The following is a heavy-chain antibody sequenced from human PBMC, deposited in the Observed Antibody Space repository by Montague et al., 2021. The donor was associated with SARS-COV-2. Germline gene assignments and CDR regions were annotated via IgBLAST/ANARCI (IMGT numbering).Heavy chain of an antibody. D-gene: IGHD2/OR15-2a*01. CDR1: GGSVSSGSYY. J-gene: IGHJ6*02. CDR3: ARPGRAPFHYAMDV. CDR2: INYSGST. V-gene: IGHV4-61*01. Sequence: SETLSLTCTVSGGSVSSGSYYWSWIRQPPGKRLEWIGYINYSGSTNYNPSLKSRVTISVDMSRNQFSLKLRSVTAADTAIYYCARPGRAPFHYAMDVWGQETTVTVSS.